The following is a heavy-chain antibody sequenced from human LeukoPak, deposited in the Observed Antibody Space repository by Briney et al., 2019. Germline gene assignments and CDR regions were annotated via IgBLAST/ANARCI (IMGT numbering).Heavy chain of an antibody. CDR2: IYYSGST. CDR3: ARQDIVVVTAIPPGSFDI. V-gene: IGHV4-39*01. J-gene: IGHJ3*02. D-gene: IGHD2-21*02. Sequence: PSETLSLTCTVSGGSISSSSYYWGWIRQPPGKGLEWIGGIYYSGSTYYNPSLKSRVTISVDTSKNQFSLKLSSVTAADTAVYYCARQDIVVVTAIPPGSFDIWGQGTMVTVSS. CDR1: GGSISSSSYY.